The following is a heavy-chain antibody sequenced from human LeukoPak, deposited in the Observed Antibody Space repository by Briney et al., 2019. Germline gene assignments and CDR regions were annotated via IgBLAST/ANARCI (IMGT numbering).Heavy chain of an antibody. J-gene: IGHJ6*03. V-gene: IGHV4-34*01. CDR2: INDSGRT. Sequence: SETPSLTCAVYGGSFSNYYWSWIRQPPGKGLEWIGEINDSGRTNYNPSLMSRVTVSVDTSKNQFSLRLTSVTATDTAVYYCARRWNYGRNYYIDVWGNGATVSVSS. CDR3: ARRWNYGRNYYIDV. CDR1: GGSFSNYY. D-gene: IGHD1-7*01.